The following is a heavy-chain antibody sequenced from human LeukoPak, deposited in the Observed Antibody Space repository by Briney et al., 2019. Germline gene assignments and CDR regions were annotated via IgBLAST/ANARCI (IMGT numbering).Heavy chain of an antibody. J-gene: IGHJ4*02. CDR2: ISSNNGNI. Sequence: GGSLRLSCAASGFSFSSYRMNWVRQAPGKGLEWVASISSNNGNIYYADSVKGRFTISRDNGENSLHLQMNSLRAEDAAVYYCARDLGTRKSIAFADWGQGTLVTVSS. D-gene: IGHD6-6*01. CDR1: GFSFSSYR. CDR3: ARDLGTRKSIAFAD. V-gene: IGHV3-21*01.